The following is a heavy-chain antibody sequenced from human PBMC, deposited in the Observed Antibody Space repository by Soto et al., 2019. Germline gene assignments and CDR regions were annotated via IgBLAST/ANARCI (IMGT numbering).Heavy chain of an antibody. J-gene: IGHJ6*02. CDR1: GYTFTSYA. CDR2: INAGNGST. Sequence: GASVKVSCKASGYTFTSYAMHWVRQAPGQRLEWMGLINAGNGSTKYAQKFQGRVTMTRDTSTSTVYMELSSLRSEDTAVYYCAREGQAPYYYYGMDVWGQGTAVTVSS. CDR3: AREGQAPYYYYGMDV. V-gene: IGHV1-3*01.